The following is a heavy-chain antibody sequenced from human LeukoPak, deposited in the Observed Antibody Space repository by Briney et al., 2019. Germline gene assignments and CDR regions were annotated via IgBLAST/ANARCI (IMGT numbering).Heavy chain of an antibody. CDR3: ARDGRRYSYGQNQGGFDY. J-gene: IGHJ4*02. V-gene: IGHV4-38-2*02. D-gene: IGHD5-18*01. Sequence: SETLSLTCTVSGYSIRTDYYWGWIRQPPGKGLEWIGSIYYSGSTYYNPSLKSRVTISVDTSKNQFSLKLSSVTAADTAVYYCARDGRRYSYGQNQGGFDYWGQGTLVTVSS. CDR1: GYSIRTDYY. CDR2: IYYSGST.